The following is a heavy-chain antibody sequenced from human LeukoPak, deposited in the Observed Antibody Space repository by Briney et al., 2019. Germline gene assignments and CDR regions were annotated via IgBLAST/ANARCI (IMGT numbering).Heavy chain of an antibody. D-gene: IGHD3-10*01. V-gene: IGHV3-21*01. Sequence: GGSLRLSCAPSGFTFSSYSMNWVRQAPGKGREWVSSISSSSSYIFYADSVKGRFTNSRDNAKNSMYLQMNSLRAEDTAVYYCTRDPRVLYYYGSGSYVPFDYWGQGTLVTVSS. CDR3: TRDPRVLYYYGSGSYVPFDY. CDR1: GFTFSSYS. CDR2: ISSSSSYI. J-gene: IGHJ4*02.